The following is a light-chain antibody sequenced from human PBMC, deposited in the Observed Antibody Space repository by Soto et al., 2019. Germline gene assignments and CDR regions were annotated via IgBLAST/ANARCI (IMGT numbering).Light chain of an antibody. V-gene: IGKV1-33*01. CDR2: DAS. CDR3: QHYNSYSEA. J-gene: IGKJ1*01. Sequence: DIQMTQSPSFLSASVGDRVTITCQASQDIDKFLNWYQQKPGKAPKLLIDDASNLQAGVPLRFSGSGSGTEFTLTISSLQPDDFATYYCQHYNSYSEAFGQGTKVELK. CDR1: QDIDKF.